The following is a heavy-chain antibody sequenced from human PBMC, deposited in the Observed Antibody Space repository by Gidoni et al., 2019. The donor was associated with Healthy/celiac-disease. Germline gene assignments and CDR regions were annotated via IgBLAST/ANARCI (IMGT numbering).Heavy chain of an antibody. J-gene: IGHJ4*02. CDR3: ARGAPVADFWSGYGFDY. V-gene: IGHV3-33*01. CDR1: SSYG. D-gene: IGHD3-3*01. Sequence: SSYGMHWVRQAPGKGLEWVAVIWYDGSNKYYADSVKGRFTISRDNSKNTLYLQMNSLRAEDTAVYYCARGAPVADFWSGYGFDYWGQGTLVTVSS. CDR2: IWYDGSNK.